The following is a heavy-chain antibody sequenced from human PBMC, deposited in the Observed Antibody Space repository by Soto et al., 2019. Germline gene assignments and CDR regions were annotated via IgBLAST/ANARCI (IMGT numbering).Heavy chain of an antibody. CDR2: ISYDGSNK. CDR1: GFTFSSYG. Sequence: PGGSLRLSCAASGFTFSSYGMHWVRQAPGKGLEWVAVISYDGSNKYYADSVKGRFTISRDNSKNTLYLQMNSLRAEDTAVYYCATCFASAYYYYGMDVWGQGTTVTVSS. V-gene: IGHV3-30*03. D-gene: IGHD3-10*02. J-gene: IGHJ6*02. CDR3: ATCFASAYYYYGMDV.